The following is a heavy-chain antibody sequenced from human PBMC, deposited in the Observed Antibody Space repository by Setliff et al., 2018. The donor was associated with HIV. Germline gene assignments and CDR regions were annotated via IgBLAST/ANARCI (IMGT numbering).Heavy chain of an antibody. D-gene: IGHD3-22*01. CDR1: GVTFNYSF. V-gene: IGHV1-69*01. CDR3: ARGADASGYFYREYFQH. CDR2: VVPTIHEA. Sequence: GPQVKVSCKASGVTFNYSFITWVRQAPGQGLEWMGGVVPTIHEATYAQKFQGRVTITADESATTVYMEMSGLTSEDTAIYYCARGADASGYFYREYFQHWGQGTLVTVSS. J-gene: IGHJ1*01.